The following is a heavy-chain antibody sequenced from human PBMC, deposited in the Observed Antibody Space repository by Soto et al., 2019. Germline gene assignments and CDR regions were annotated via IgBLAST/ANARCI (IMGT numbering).Heavy chain of an antibody. J-gene: IGHJ4*02. CDR3: ASSTGPYYDSSGPDY. CDR1: GFTFSSYG. V-gene: IGHV3-33*01. D-gene: IGHD3-22*01. CDR2: IWYDGSNK. Sequence: PGGSLRLSCAASGFTFSSYGMHWVRQAPGKGLEWVAVIWYDGSNKYYADSVKGRFTISRDNSKNTLYLQMNSLRAEDTAVYYCASSTGPYYDSSGPDYWGQGTLVTVSS.